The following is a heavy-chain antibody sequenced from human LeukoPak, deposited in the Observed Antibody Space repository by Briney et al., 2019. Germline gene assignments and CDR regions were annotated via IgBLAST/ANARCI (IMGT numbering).Heavy chain of an antibody. Sequence: PSETLSLTCAVYGGSFSAYYWSWIRQPPGKGLEWIGEINHSGSTNYNPSLKSRVTISVDTSKNQFSLKLSSVIAADTAVYYCARYSRGVGAASYYWGQGTLVTVSS. CDR3: ARYSRGVGAASYY. J-gene: IGHJ4*02. D-gene: IGHD2-15*01. V-gene: IGHV4-34*01. CDR2: INHSGST. CDR1: GGSFSAYY.